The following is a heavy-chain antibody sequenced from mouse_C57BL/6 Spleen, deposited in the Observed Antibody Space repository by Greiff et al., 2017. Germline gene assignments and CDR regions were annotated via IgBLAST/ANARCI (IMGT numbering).Heavy chain of an antibody. D-gene: IGHD2-1*01. CDR3: ARNGNYVPYAMDY. V-gene: IGHV5-17*01. CDR1: GFTFSDYG. Sequence: EVKVEESGGGLVKPGGSLKLSCAASGFTFSDYGMHWVRQAPEKGLEWVAYISSGSSTIYYADTVKGRFTISRDNAKNTLFLQMTSLRSEDTAMYYCARNGNYVPYAMDYWGQGTSVTVSS. CDR2: ISSGSSTI. J-gene: IGHJ4*01.